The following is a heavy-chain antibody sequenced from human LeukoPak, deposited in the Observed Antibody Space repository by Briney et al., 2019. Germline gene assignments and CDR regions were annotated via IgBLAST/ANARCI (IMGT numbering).Heavy chain of an antibody. CDR2: ISGTSGST. CDR3: AKDLGFVGATNLAFDI. V-gene: IGHV3-23*01. D-gene: IGHD1-26*01. J-gene: IGHJ3*02. Sequence: GGSLRLSCAASGFTFNNFALTWVRQAPGTGLQWVSSISGTSGSTYYADSVKGRFTIPRDNSKSTLYLQMNSLRAEDTAVYYCAKDLGFVGATNLAFDIWGQGTEVTVSS. CDR1: GFTFNNFA.